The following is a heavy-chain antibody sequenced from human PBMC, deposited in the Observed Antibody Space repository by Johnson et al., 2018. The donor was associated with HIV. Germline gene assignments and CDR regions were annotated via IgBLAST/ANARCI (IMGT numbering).Heavy chain of an antibody. J-gene: IGHJ3*02. V-gene: IGHV3-7*04. CDR3: AREPGIAVAGTDAFDI. D-gene: IGHD6-19*01. CDR1: GFTFSSYW. CDR2: IKQDGSEK. Sequence: VQLVESGGGLVQPGGSLRLSCAASGFTFSSYWMSWVRQAPGKGLEWVANIKQDGSEKYDADYVTGRFPISRDNSKNTLYLQMNSLRAEDTAVYYCAREPGIAVAGTDAFDIWGQGTMVTVSS.